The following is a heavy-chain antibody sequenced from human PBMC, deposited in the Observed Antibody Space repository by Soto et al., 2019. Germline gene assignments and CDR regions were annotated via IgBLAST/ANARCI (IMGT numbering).Heavy chain of an antibody. V-gene: IGHV3-23*01. CDR3: AKEGYCSGGSCPENYYGMDV. J-gene: IGHJ6*02. CDR2: ISGSGGST. Sequence: QTGGSLRLSCAASGFTFSSYAMSWVRQAPGKGLEWVSAISGSGGSTYYADSVKGRFTISRDNSKNTLYLQMNSLRAEDTAVYYCAKEGYCSGGSCPENYYGMDVWGQGTTVTVSS. D-gene: IGHD2-15*01. CDR1: GFTFSSYA.